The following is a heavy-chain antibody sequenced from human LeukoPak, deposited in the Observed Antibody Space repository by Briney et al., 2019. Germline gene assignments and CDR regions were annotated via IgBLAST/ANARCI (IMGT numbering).Heavy chain of an antibody. CDR3: ATDPYIVGATS. CDR1: GYTLTELS. Sequence: ASVKVSCKVSGYTLTELSMHWVRQAPGKGLEWMGGSDPEDGETIYAQKFQGRVTMTEDASTDTAYMELSSLRSEDTAVYYCATDPYIVGATSWGQGTLFTVSS. J-gene: IGHJ4*02. CDR2: SDPEDGET. V-gene: IGHV1-24*01. D-gene: IGHD1-26*01.